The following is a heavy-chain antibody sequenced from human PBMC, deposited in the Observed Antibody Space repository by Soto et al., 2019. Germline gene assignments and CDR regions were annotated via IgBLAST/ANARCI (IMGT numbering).Heavy chain of an antibody. Sequence: QVQLEESGGGVVQPGRSLRLSCAASGFTFSRHTIHWVRQAPGKGLEWVASISYDGSNKYYADSVKGRFTISRDNSKNTLSVQMDRLRAEDTAVYYCARDRLRLGELSLLGYFDYWGQGTLVTVSS. J-gene: IGHJ4*02. V-gene: IGHV3-30*04. D-gene: IGHD3-16*02. CDR1: GFTFSRHT. CDR2: ISYDGSNK. CDR3: ARDRLRLGELSLLGYFDY.